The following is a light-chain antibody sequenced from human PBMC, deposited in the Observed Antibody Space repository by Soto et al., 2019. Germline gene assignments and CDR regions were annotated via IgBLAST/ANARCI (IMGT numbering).Light chain of an antibody. V-gene: IGLV3-21*01. Sequence: SYELTQPPSVSGAPGKTASISCGGNDIGSKGVHWYQQKPGQAPVLVIYSDTDLPPVITERFSGSNSANLATLTISRVEAGDEADYYCQVWDSGSAHVVFGGGTKFTVL. CDR2: SDT. CDR3: QVWDSGSAHVV. J-gene: IGLJ2*01. CDR1: DIGSKG.